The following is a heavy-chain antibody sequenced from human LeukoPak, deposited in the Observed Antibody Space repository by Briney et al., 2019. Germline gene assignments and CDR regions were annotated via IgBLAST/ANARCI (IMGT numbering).Heavy chain of an antibody. Sequence: ASVKISCKTSGYTFSDFYIHWVRHTPGHSLEYVGWITPKSGDTYSPQRFQGRVTMTRDASISTAYMELSSLRSDDTAVYFCARVRLADERAWAYWGQGTLVTVSS. CDR3: ARVRLADERAWAY. D-gene: IGHD3-3*02. CDR1: GYTFSDFY. V-gene: IGHV1-2*02. CDR2: ITPKSGDT. J-gene: IGHJ4*02.